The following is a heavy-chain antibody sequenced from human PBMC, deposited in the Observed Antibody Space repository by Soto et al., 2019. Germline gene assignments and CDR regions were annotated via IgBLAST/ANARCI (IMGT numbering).Heavy chain of an antibody. CDR3: ARALGYCSGGSCLYFDY. V-gene: IGHV3-7*01. Sequence: GGSLRLSCAASGFTFSSYWMSWVRQAPGKGLEWVANIKQDGAEKYYVDSVKGRFTISRDNTKNSLYLQMNSLRAEDTAVYYCARALGYCSGGSCLYFDYWGQGTLVTVST. D-gene: IGHD2-15*01. CDR2: IKQDGAEK. CDR1: GFTFSSYW. J-gene: IGHJ4*02.